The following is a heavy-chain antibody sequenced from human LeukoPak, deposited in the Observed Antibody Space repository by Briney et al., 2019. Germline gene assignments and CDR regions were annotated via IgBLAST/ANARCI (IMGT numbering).Heavy chain of an antibody. Sequence: SETLSLTCAVYGGSFSGYYWSWIRQPPGKGLEWIGEINHSGSTNYNPSLKSRVTISVDTSKNQFSLKLSSVTAADTAVYYCARAPARSYPDYRGQGTLVTVSS. J-gene: IGHJ4*02. V-gene: IGHV4-34*01. CDR3: ARAPARSYPDY. D-gene: IGHD1-26*01. CDR1: GGSFSGYY. CDR2: INHSGST.